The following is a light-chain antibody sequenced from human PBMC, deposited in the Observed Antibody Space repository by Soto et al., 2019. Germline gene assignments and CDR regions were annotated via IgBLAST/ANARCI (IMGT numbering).Light chain of an antibody. Sequence: QSVLTQPASVSGSPGQSFTIPCTGSSSDVGAYHSVSWYQQHPGKAPKLIIFDVSNRPSGVSNRFSGSKSGNTASLTISGXXAXDEADYYCSSFTDTGTVMFGGGTKVTVL. CDR2: DVS. J-gene: IGLJ3*02. CDR1: SSDVGAYHS. V-gene: IGLV2-14*03. CDR3: SSFTDTGTVM.